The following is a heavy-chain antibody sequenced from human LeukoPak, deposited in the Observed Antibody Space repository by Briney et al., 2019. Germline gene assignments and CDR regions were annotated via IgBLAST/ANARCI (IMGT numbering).Heavy chain of an antibody. CDR1: GGSISSSSYY. J-gene: IGHJ4*02. CDR2: IYYSGST. D-gene: IGHD5-24*01. V-gene: IGHV4-39*01. Sequence: KTSETLSLTCTVSGGSISSSSYYWGWIRQPPGKGLEWIGSIYYSGSTYYNPSLKSQVTISVDTSKNQFSLKLSSVTAADTAVHYCARRGRWLQAIDYWGQGTLVTVSS. CDR3: ARRGRWLQAIDY.